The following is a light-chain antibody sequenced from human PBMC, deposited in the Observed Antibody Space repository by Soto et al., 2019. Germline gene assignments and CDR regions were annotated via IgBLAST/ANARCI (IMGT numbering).Light chain of an antibody. V-gene: IGKV1-27*01. CDR2: AAS. Sequence: IQMTQSPSSLSAFVGDTVTITCLASQDISNFLAWYQQKPGKVPKLLIYAASTLQSGVPSRFSGSGSGTDFTLTISSLQHEDVATYYCQKCKIAPFTFGGGTKVDIK. CDR3: QKCKIAPFT. CDR1: QDISNF. J-gene: IGKJ4*01.